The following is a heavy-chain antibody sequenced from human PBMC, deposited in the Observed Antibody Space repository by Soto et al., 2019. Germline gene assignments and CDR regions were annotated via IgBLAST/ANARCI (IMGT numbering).Heavy chain of an antibody. J-gene: IGHJ4*02. CDR3: ARGRAFYYGSGSYYKRGTQYYFDS. CDR2: IYSNDNT. D-gene: IGHD3-10*01. V-gene: IGHV4-39*01. CDR1: GGSVSSNSYS. Sequence: PSETLSLTCTVSGGSVSSNSYSWGWVRQSPGKGLEWIWTIYSNDNTHYNPSLLSRVTISVDTSKNEFSLRLNSVTAADTAVYYCARGRAFYYGSGSYYKRGTQYYFDSWAQGTLVTVS.